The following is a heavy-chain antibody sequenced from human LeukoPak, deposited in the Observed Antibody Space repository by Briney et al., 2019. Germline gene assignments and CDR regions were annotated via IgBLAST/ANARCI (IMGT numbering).Heavy chain of an antibody. CDR2: IYYSGST. CDR1: GGSVSSSGYY. V-gene: IGHV4-39*07. Sequence: SETLSVTCTVSGGSVSSSGYYWGWIRQPPGKGLEWIGSIYYSGSTHYNPSLKSRVTISLDTSKSQFSLKLSSVTAADTAVYYCARVSSGVFDIWGQGTMVTVSS. J-gene: IGHJ3*02. CDR3: ARVSSGVFDI. D-gene: IGHD2-15*01.